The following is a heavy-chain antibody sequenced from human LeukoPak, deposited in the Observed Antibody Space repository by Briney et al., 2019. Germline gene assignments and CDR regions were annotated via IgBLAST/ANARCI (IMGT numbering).Heavy chain of an antibody. CDR3: ARGGIPSSVAYYYYYYMDV. J-gene: IGHJ6*03. CDR2: IKQDGSEK. V-gene: IGHV3-7*01. Sequence: GGSLRLSCAASGFTFNNYGMHWVRQAPGKGLEWVANIKQDGSEKYYVDSVKGRFTISRDNAKNSLYLQMNSLRAEDTAVYYCARGGIPSSVAYYYYYYMDVWGKGTTVTVSS. CDR1: GFTFNNYG. D-gene: IGHD3-16*01.